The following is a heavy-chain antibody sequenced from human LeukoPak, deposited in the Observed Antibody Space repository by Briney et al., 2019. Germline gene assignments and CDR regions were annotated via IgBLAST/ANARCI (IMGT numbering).Heavy chain of an antibody. J-gene: IGHJ3*02. CDR1: GYTFTVYY. V-gene: IGHV1-2*02. CDR2: INPNSGGT. Sequence: ASVKVSCKASGYTFTVYYMHWVRQAPGQGLEWMGWINPNSGGTNYAQKSQGRVTMPRDTSISTAYMELSRLRSDDTAVYYCARLPLWGDAFDIWGQGTMVTVSS. CDR3: ARLPLWGDAFDI. D-gene: IGHD2-21*01.